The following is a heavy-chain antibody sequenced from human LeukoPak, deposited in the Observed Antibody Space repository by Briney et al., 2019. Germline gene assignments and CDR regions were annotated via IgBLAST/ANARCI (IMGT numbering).Heavy chain of an antibody. V-gene: IGHV1-2*02. D-gene: IGHD2-2*02. J-gene: IGHJ4*02. CDR3: ARGGPLIPWPDY. CDR1: GYTFTNYA. CDR2: INPNSGGT. Sequence: ASVKVSCKASGYTFTNYAMNWVRQAPGQGLEWMGWINPNSGGTNYAQKFQGRVTMTRDTSISTAYMELSRLRSDDTAVYYCARGGPLIPWPDYWGQGTLVTVSS.